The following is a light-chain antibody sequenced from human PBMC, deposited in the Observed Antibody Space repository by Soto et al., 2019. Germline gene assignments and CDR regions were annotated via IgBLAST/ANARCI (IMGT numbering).Light chain of an antibody. CDR3: SSYAGSNTVL. CDR1: SSDVGGYLY. CDR2: EVT. J-gene: IGLJ2*01. Sequence: QSALTQPPSASWSPGQSVTISCTGTSSDVGGYLYVSWYQQHPGKAPKLMIFEVTKRPSGVPDRFSGSKSGNTASLTVSGLQAEDEANYYCSSYAGSNTVLFGGGTKVTVL. V-gene: IGLV2-8*01.